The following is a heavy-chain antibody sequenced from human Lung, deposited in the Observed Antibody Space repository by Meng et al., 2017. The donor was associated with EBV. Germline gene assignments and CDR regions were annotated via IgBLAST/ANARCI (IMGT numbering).Heavy chain of an antibody. D-gene: IGHD6-19*01. Sequence: QVRLQESGPGLCKPSKTLSLTCTVSGGSVSSGGYYWTWIRQHPGKGLEWFGHIYYSGSTFYNPSLKRRVIISIDTSKNQFSLNLRSVTAADTAVYYCARVSSGWDYFDYWGQGTLVTVSS. CDR1: GGSVSSGGYY. CDR3: ARVSSGWDYFDY. V-gene: IGHV4-31*03. CDR2: IYYSGST. J-gene: IGHJ4*02.